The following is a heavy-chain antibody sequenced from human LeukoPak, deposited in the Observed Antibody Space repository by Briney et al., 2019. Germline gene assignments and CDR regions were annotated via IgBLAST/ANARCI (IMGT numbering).Heavy chain of an antibody. Sequence: SVKVSCKASEGTFSSYTISWVRQAPGQGLEWMGRIIPILGIANYAQKFQGRVTITADKSTSTAYMELSSLRSEDTAVYYCASFIVVVPAAIIWGQGTLVTVSS. CDR3: ASFIVVVPAAII. CDR2: IIPILGIA. CDR1: EGTFSSYT. V-gene: IGHV1-69*02. J-gene: IGHJ4*02. D-gene: IGHD2-2*02.